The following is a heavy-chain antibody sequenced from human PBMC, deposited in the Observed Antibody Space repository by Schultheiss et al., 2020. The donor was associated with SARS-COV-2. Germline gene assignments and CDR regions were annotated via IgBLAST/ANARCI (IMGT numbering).Heavy chain of an antibody. CDR1: GFTFSSYA. CDR2: ISSVSTYT. Sequence: GGSLRLSCAASGFTFSSYAMHWVRQAPGKGLEWVSYISSVSTYTNYADSVKGRFTISRDNAKNSLYLQMNSLRAEDTAVYYCARDNCDSSGYYFWCYDYWGQGTLVTVSS. V-gene: IGHV3-21*05. D-gene: IGHD3-22*01. CDR3: ARDNCDSSGYYFWCYDY. J-gene: IGHJ4*02.